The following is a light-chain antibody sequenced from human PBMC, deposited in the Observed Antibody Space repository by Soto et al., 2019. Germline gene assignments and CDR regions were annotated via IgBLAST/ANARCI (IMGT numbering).Light chain of an antibody. Sequence: QSALTQPASVSGSPGQSITISCTGTSSDVGGYDHVSWYQQHPGKAHKLIIYEVTNRPSGVSNRFSGPKSGNTASLIISGLQAEDESDYYCSSYTIRSTPIVFGTGTKVTV. CDR2: EVT. CDR1: SSDVGGYDH. V-gene: IGLV2-14*01. J-gene: IGLJ1*01. CDR3: SSYTIRSTPIV.